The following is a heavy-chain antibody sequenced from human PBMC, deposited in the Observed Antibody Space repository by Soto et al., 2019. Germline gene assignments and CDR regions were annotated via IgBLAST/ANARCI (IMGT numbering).Heavy chain of an antibody. V-gene: IGHV1-69*01. J-gene: IGHJ6*02. CDR3: ARGLYCSGCSCYSDYYYGIDV. CDR2: IIPIFGTA. D-gene: IGHD2-15*01. CDR1: GGTFSSYA. Sequence: QVQLVQSGAEVKKPGSSVKLSCKASGGTFSSYAISWVRQAPGQGLEWMGGIIPIFGTANYAQKFQGRVTIPADESTSTAYRELSSLKSEDTAVYYCARGLYCSGCSCYSDYYYGIDVWGQGTTVTVSS.